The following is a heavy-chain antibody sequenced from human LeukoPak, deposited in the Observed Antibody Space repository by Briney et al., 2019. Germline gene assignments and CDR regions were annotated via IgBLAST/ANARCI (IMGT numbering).Heavy chain of an antibody. CDR3: ARKGVAAARHNWFDP. CDR2: INHSGST. D-gene: IGHD6-13*01. J-gene: IGHJ5*02. Sequence: SETPSLTCAVYGGSFSGYYWSWIRQPPGKGLEWIGEINHSGSTNYNPSLKSRVTISVDTSKNQFSLKLSSVTAADTAVYYCARKGVAAARHNWFDPWGQGTLVTVSS. V-gene: IGHV4-34*01. CDR1: GGSFSGYY.